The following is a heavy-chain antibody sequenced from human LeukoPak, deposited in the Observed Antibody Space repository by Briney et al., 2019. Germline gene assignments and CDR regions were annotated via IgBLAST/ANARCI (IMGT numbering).Heavy chain of an antibody. Sequence: GALVKVSCKTSGYTFTDYYIHWVRQAPGQGLEWMGGIIPIFGTANYAQKFQGRVTITADESTSTAYMELSSLRSEDTAVYYCARGPDIVVVPAAPYYYYYYMDVWGKGTTVTVSS. CDR3: ARGPDIVVVPAAPYYYYYYMDV. V-gene: IGHV1-69*13. CDR1: GYTFTDYY. D-gene: IGHD2-2*01. J-gene: IGHJ6*03. CDR2: IIPIFGTA.